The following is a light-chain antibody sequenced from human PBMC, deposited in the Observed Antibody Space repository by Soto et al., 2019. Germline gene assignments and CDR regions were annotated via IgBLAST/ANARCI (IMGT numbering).Light chain of an antibody. CDR3: HQYYKWPLT. J-gene: IGKJ4*01. V-gene: IGKV3-20*01. CDR2: GAS. Sequence: EIVLTQSPGTLSLSPGQRATLSCRASQSVSSSSLAWYQQRPGQAPRLLIYGASRRATGIPDRFSGSGSGTDFTLTISSLLSEDFAVYYCHQYYKWPLTFGGGTKVDIK. CDR1: QSVSSSS.